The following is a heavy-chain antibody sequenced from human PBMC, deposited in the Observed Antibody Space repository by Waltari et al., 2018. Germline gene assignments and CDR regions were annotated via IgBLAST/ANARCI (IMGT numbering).Heavy chain of an antibody. V-gene: IGHV1-69*13. CDR3: ARDPTVTTPKEYWFDP. D-gene: IGHD4-4*01. J-gene: IGHJ5*02. CDR2: IIPIFGTA. Sequence: QVQLVQSGAEVKKPGSSVKVSCKASGGTFSSYAISWVRQAPGKGLEWMGGIIPIFGTANYAQKFQGRVTITADESTSTAYMELSSLRSEDTAVYYCARDPTVTTPKEYWFDPWGQGTLVTVSS. CDR1: GGTFSSYA.